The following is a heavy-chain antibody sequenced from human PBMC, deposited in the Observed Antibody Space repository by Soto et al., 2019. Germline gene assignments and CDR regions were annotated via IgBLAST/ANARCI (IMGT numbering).Heavy chain of an antibody. Sequence: DVQLLESGGDLVQPGGSLRLSCAASGFIFSNYAMSWVRQAPGKGLEWVSLIRGSGGPTNYADSVKGRFTVSRENSTNILLLQMNSLRAEDTAVYYCVKDFRVGYDWTHDWGQGTLVTVSS. J-gene: IGHJ4*02. D-gene: IGHD5-12*01. CDR3: VKDFRVGYDWTHD. CDR2: IRGSGGPT. V-gene: IGHV3-23*01. CDR1: GFIFSNYA.